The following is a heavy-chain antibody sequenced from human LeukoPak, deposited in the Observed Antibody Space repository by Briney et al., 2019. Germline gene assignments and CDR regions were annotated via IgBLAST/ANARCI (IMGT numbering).Heavy chain of an antibody. J-gene: IGHJ3*02. D-gene: IGHD3-22*01. CDR2: INPNSGGT. CDR3: ARVLDYYDSSGYYDAFDI. V-gene: IGHV1-2*02. Sequence: ASVKVSCKASGYTFTGCYMHWVRQAPGQGLEWMGWINPNSGGTNYAQKFQGRVTMTRDTSISTAYMELSRLRSDDTAVYYCARVLDYYDSSGYYDAFDIWGQGTMVSVS. CDR1: GYTFTGCY.